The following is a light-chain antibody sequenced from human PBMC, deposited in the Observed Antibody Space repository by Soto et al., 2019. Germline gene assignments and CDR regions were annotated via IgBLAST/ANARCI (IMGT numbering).Light chain of an antibody. CDR2: EVT. Sequence: QSVLTQPASVSGSPGQSITISCTGTSSDVGGYDYVSWYQQHPLKAPKLIIYEVTNRPSGVSSRFSGSKSGNTASLTISGLQAEDEADYYCCSYTGSTGDVFXTGTKVTVL. J-gene: IGLJ1*01. V-gene: IGLV2-14*01. CDR3: CSYTGSTGDV. CDR1: SSDVGGYDY.